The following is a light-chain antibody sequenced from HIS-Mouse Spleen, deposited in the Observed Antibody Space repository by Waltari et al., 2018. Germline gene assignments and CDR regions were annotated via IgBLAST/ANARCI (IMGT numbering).Light chain of an antibody. V-gene: IGLV1-40*01. J-gene: IGLJ3*02. CDR2: GNS. CDR1: SPNLGAGYD. Sequence: QSVLPQPPSVSGAPGQRVTLSCPGSSPNLGAGYDVHWYQQPPGTAPKLLIYGNSNRPSGVPDRFSGSKSGTSASLAITGLQAEDEADYYCQSYDSSLSGSRVFGGGTKLTVL. CDR3: QSYDSSLSGSRV.